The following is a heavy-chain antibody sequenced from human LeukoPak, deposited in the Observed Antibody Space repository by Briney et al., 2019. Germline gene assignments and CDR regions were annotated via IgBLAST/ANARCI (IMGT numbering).Heavy chain of an antibody. CDR2: ISSSGSTI. J-gene: IGHJ4*02. D-gene: IGHD6-13*01. Sequence: PGGSLRLSCAASGFTFSDAWMSWVRQAPGKGLEWVSYISSSGSTIYYADSVKGRFTISRDNAKNSLYLQMNSLRAEDTAVYYCAREYSSSWYGGYFDYWGQGTLVTVSS. V-gene: IGHV3-11*04. CDR3: AREYSSSWYGGYFDY. CDR1: GFTFSDAW.